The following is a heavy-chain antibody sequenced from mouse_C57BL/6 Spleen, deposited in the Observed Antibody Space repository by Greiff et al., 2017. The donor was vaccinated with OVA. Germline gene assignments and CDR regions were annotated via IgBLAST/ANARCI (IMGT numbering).Heavy chain of an antibody. CDR2: IDPSDSYT. Sequence: VQLQQPGAELVRPGTSVKLSCKASGYTFTSYWMHWVKQRPGQGLEWIGVIDPSDSYTNYNQKFKGKATLTVDTSSSTAYMQLSSLTSEDSAVYYCARGALSTTGSPYWYFDVWGTGTTVTVSS. V-gene: IGHV1-59*01. D-gene: IGHD1-1*01. CDR3: ARGALSTTGSPYWYFDV. CDR1: GYTFTSYW. J-gene: IGHJ1*03.